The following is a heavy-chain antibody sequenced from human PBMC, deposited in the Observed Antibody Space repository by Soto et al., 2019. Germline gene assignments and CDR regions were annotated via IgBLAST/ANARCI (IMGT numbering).Heavy chain of an antibody. D-gene: IGHD3-22*01. CDR3: ATMYSNDSSAFLEY. J-gene: IGHJ4*02. Sequence: TSETLSLTCTVSGGSISSYYWSWIRQPPGKGLEWIGYIYYSGSTNYNPSLKSRVTISVDTSKNQFSLKLSSETAADTAVYYCATMYSNDSSAFLEYWGQGTLVTVS. CDR1: GGSISSYY. V-gene: IGHV4-59*01. CDR2: IYYSGST.